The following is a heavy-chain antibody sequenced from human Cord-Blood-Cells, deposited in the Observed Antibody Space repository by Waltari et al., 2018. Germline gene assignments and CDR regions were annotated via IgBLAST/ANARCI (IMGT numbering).Heavy chain of an antibody. V-gene: IGHV3-11*04. CDR1: GFTFSDYY. D-gene: IGHD3-22*01. CDR2: ISSSGSTI. Sequence: QVQLVESGGGLVKPGGSLRLSCAASGFTFSDYYMSWIRQAPGKGLGWVQKISSSGSTIYYADSVKGRFTISRDNAKNSLYLQMNSLRAEDTAVYYCASPGVKGYDAFDIWGQGTMVTVSS. J-gene: IGHJ3*02. CDR3: ASPGVKGYDAFDI.